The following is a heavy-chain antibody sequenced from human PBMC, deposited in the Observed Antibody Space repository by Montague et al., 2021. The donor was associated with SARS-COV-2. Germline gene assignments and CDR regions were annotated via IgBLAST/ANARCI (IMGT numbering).Heavy chain of an antibody. V-gene: IGHV4-39*01. Sequence: SETLSLTCTVSGGSISSSSYYWGWIRQPPGKGLEWIGSIYYSGSTXYNPSLKSRVTISVDTSKNQFSLKLSSVTAADTAVYYCARYERQWLRLYPYYFDYWGQGTLVTVSS. J-gene: IGHJ4*02. D-gene: IGHD5-12*01. CDR2: IYYSGST. CDR1: GGSISSSSYY. CDR3: ARYERQWLRLYPYYFDY.